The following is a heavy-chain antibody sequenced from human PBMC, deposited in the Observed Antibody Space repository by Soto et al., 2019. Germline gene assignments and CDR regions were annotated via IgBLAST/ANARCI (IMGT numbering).Heavy chain of an antibody. J-gene: IGHJ4*02. CDR3: AKDRPPVAGTECPNPFDY. D-gene: IGHD6-19*01. CDR2: ISGSGGST. CDR1: GFTFSSYA. V-gene: IGHV3-23*01. Sequence: EVQLLESGGGLVQPGGSLRLSCAASGFTFSSYAMSWVRQAPGKGLEWVSAISGSGGSTYYADSVKGRFTISRDNSKNTLYLQMNSLRAEDTAVYYCAKDRPPVAGTECPNPFDYWGQGTLVTVSS.